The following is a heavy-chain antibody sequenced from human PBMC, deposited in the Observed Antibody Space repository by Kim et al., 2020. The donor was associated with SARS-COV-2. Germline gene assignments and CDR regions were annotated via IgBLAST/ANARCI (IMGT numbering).Heavy chain of an antibody. V-gene: IGHV3-11*01. CDR1: GFTFSDNY. CDR2: INSRGSAV. CDR3: AREQGYYYERSASNEDY. D-gene: IGHD3-22*01. Sequence: GGSLRLSCGASGFTFSDNYMGWIRQAPGKGLEWVAHINSRGSAVYYADSVKGRFTISRDNARNSLYLQMNSLRVEDTAVYYCAREQGYYYERSASNEDYWGQGTLVTVSS. J-gene: IGHJ4*02.